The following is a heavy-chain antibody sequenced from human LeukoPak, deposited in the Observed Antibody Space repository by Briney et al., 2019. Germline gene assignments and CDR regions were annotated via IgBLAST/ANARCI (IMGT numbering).Heavy chain of an antibody. D-gene: IGHD2-15*01. CDR3: ARENDMGYCSGGRCYKGYNAMDV. Sequence: GGSLRLSCAASGFTVSSNYMSWVRQAPGEGLEWVSVIFSGGSTYYADSVKGRFTISRDNSKNTLYLQMNSLRAEDTAVYYCARENDMGYCSGGRCYKGYNAMDVWGQGTTVTVSS. V-gene: IGHV3-53*01. CDR2: IFSGGST. J-gene: IGHJ6*02. CDR1: GFTVSSNY.